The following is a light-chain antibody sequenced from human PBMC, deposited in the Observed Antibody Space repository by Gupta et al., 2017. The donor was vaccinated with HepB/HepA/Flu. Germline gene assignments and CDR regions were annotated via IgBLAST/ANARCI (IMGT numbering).Light chain of an antibody. Sequence: DIQLTQSPSSLSASVGDRVTITCRASQSISSHLNWYQQLPGQAPKLLIYDVFSLQSGVPSRFSGSGSGTDFTLTISSLQREDFATYYCQQSYSTPITFVRETRLEIK. CDR2: DVF. V-gene: IGKV1-39*01. CDR3: QQSYSTPIT. J-gene: IGKJ5*01. CDR1: QSISSH.